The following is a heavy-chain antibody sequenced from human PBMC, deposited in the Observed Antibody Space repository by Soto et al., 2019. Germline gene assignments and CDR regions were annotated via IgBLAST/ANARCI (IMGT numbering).Heavy chain of an antibody. CDR1: GFTYEDFA. Sequence: EVQLVESGGGLVEPGKSLRLSCVVSGFTYEDFAMHWVRQAPGKGLEWVSGISWNSASTGYADSVTGRFTISRDNAKNSLYLQMRNLTGDDTAMYYCVKDFRRYTNGLDVWGPGISVTVSS. D-gene: IGHD5-18*01. CDR3: VKDFRRYTNGLDV. CDR2: ISWNSAST. J-gene: IGHJ6*02. V-gene: IGHV3-9*01.